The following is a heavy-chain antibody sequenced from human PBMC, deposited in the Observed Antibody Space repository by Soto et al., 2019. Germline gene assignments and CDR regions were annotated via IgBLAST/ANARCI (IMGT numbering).Heavy chain of an antibody. CDR1: GFSFSSFA. V-gene: IGHV3-23*01. CDR3: AKTRGAMIYAISVYGMDV. CDR2: ISGSADST. J-gene: IGHJ6*02. D-gene: IGHD2-8*01. Sequence: DVQLLESGGGFIHPGGSLRLSCAASGFSFSSFAMNWVRQAPGKGLEWVSIISGSADSTFYADSVKGRFTISRDNSKSTLYLQINSLRAEDTAVYYCAKTRGAMIYAISVYGMDVWGQGTTVTVSS.